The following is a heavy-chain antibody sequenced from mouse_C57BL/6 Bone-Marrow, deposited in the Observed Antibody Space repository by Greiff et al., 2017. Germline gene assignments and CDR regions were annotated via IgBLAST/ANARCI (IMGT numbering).Heavy chain of an antibody. V-gene: IGHV1-64*01. CDR2: IHPNSGST. J-gene: IGHJ1*03. CDR1: GYTFTSYW. D-gene: IGHD1-1*01. CDR3: ARQDGSSPSYWYFDV. Sequence: VQLQQPGAELVKPGASVKLSCKASGYTFTSYWMHWVKQRPGQGLEWIGMIHPNSGSTNYNEKFKSKATLTVDKSSSTAYMQLSSLTSEDSAVYYCARQDGSSPSYWYFDVWGTGTTVTVSS.